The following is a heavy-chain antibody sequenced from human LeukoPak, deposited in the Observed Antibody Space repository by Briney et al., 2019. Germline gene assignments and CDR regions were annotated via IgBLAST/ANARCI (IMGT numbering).Heavy chain of an antibody. CDR2: IRSKTNSYAT. D-gene: IGHD3-22*01. CDR3: ARGEHHYDSSGYYYQ. Sequence: GGSLRLSCAASGFTFSGSAMHWVRQASGKGLEWVGRIRSKTNSYATAYAASVSGRFAISRDDSKNTAYLQMNSLRAEDTAVYYCARGEHHYDSSGYYYQWGQGTLVTVSS. V-gene: IGHV3-73*01. J-gene: IGHJ4*02. CDR1: GFTFSGSA.